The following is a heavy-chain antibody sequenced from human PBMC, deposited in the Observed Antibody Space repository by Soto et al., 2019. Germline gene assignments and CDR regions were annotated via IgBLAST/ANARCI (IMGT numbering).Heavy chain of an antibody. J-gene: IGHJ6*04. CDR2: IGTAGDT. V-gene: IGHV3-13*01. D-gene: IGHD2-2*01. Sequence: GGSLRLSCAAPGFTFSSYDMHWVRQATGKGLEWVSAIGTAGDTYYPGSVKGRFTISRENAKNSSYLQMNSLRAGDTAVYYCARQGDQLLDKRPMWWMDVWGKGTTVTVSS. CDR3: ARQGDQLLDKRPMWWMDV. CDR1: GFTFSSYD.